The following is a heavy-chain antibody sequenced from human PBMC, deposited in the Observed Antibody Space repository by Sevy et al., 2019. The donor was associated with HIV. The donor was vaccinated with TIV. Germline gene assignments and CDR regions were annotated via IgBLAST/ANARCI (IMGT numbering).Heavy chain of an antibody. CDR3: AKGGYYDY. CDR2: ISWNSGSI. Sequence: GGSLRPSCAASGFTFDDYAMHWVRQAPGKGLEWVSGISWNSGSIGYADSVKGRFTISRDNAKNSLYLQMNSLRAEDTALYYCAKGGYYDYWGQGTLVTVSS. V-gene: IGHV3-9*01. J-gene: IGHJ4*02. CDR1: GFTFDDYA.